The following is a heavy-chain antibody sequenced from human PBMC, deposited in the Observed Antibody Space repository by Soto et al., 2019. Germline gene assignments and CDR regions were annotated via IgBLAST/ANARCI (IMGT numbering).Heavy chain of an antibody. CDR3: ARENLYYDFWSGYFY. J-gene: IGHJ4*02. V-gene: IGHV1-3*01. D-gene: IGHD3-3*01. Sequence: GASVKVSCKASGYTFTSYAMHWVRQAPGQRLEWMGWINAGNGNTKYSQKFQGRVTITRDTSASTAYMELSSLRSEDTAVYYCARENLYYDFWSGYFYWGQGTLVTVSS. CDR2: INAGNGNT. CDR1: GYTFTSYA.